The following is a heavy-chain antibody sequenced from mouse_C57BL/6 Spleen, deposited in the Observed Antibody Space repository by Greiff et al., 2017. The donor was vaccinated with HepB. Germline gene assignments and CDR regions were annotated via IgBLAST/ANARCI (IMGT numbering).Heavy chain of an antibody. D-gene: IGHD2-10*02. CDR1: GFTFSSYA. V-gene: IGHV5-4*03. Sequence: EVKLVESGGGLVKPGGSLKLSCAASGFTFSSYAMSWVRQTPEKRLEWVATISDGGSYTYYPDNVKGRFTISRDNAKNNLYLQMSHLKSEDTAMYYCSRKGYGNPFDYWGQGTLVTVSA. CDR3: SRKGYGNPFDY. J-gene: IGHJ3*01. CDR2: ISDGGSYT.